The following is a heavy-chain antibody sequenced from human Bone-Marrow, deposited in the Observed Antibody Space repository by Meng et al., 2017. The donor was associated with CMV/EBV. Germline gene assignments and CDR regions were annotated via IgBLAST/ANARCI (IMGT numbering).Heavy chain of an antibody. Sequence: GESLKISCGASGFTFSNYGMHWVRQAPGKGLEWMTVIWANGINKYYADSVKGRFTISRDNSKNTLSLQMNSLRAEDTAVYYCARLLGSEFLWEGFDYWGQGTLVTVSS. V-gene: IGHV3-33*01. D-gene: IGHD1-26*01. CDR3: ARLLGSEFLWEGFDY. J-gene: IGHJ4*02. CDR1: GFTFSNYG. CDR2: IWANGINK.